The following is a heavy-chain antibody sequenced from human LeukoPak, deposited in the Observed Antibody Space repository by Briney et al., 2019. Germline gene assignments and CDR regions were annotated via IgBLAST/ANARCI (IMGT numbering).Heavy chain of an antibody. V-gene: IGHV1-69*05. CDR2: IIPIFGTA. CDR1: GGTFSSYA. J-gene: IGHJ5*02. CDR3: ARDVHGDYGSGWFDP. D-gene: IGHD4-17*01. Sequence: SVKVSCKASGGTFSSYAISWVRQAPGQGLEWMGRIIPIFGTANYAQKFQGRVTITKDESTRTVYLELTSLTSDDTAVYYCARDVHGDYGSGWFDPWGQGTLVSVSS.